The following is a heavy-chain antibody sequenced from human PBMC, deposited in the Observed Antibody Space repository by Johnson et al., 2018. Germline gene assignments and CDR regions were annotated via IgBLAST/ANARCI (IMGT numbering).Heavy chain of an antibody. V-gene: IGHV1-69*04. D-gene: IGHD3-10*01. J-gene: IGHJ6*03. Sequence: QVQLVQSGAEVKKPGSSVKVSCKASGGTFSSYTISWVRQAPGQGLEWMGRIIPILGIANYAQKFQGRVTITADKPTSTAYRELSSLRSEDTAVYNCARAHRNYYGSGSYYRGYYDYMDVWGKGTTVTVSS. CDR3: ARAHRNYYGSGSYYRGYYDYMDV. CDR2: IIPILGIA. CDR1: GGTFSSYT.